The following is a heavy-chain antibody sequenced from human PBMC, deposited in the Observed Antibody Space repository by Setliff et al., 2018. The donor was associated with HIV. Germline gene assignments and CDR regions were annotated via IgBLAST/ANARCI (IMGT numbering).Heavy chain of an antibody. Sequence: SETLSLTCTVSGGSINSGSYYWSWIRQLAGKGLEWIGHIYTSGSTNYNPSLKSRVTISVDTSKTQFSLRLNSLTATDTALYYCARASVGATGLYAFDIWGQGTVVTVSS. J-gene: IGHJ3*02. V-gene: IGHV4-61*09. CDR1: GGSINSGSYY. CDR3: ARASVGATGLYAFDI. CDR2: IYTSGST. D-gene: IGHD1-26*01.